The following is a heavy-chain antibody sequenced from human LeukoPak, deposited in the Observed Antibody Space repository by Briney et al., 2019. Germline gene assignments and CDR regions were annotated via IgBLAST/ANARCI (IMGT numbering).Heavy chain of an antibody. D-gene: IGHD2-21*02. V-gene: IGHV3-30-3*01. Sequence: GGSLRLSCAASGFTFSSYAMHWVRQAPGKGLEWVAVISYDGSNKYYADSVEGRFTISRDNSKNTLYLQMNSLRAEDTAVYYCARAYCGGDCYSAWYYYYYYGMDVWGQGTTVTVSS. CDR1: GFTFSSYA. CDR3: ARAYCGGDCYSAWYYYYYYGMDV. J-gene: IGHJ6*02. CDR2: ISYDGSNK.